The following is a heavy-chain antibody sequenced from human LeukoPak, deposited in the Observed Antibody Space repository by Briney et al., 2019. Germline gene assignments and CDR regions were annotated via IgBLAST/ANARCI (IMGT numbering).Heavy chain of an antibody. J-gene: IGHJ4*02. CDR1: GFTFSSYA. CDR2: LTGSGDAT. CDR3: AKGPSSTTCCPFDY. V-gene: IGHV3-23*01. Sequence: PGGSLRLSCAASGFTFSSYAMAWVRQAPGKGLEWVSVLTGSGDATYYADSVKGRFIISRDNSKNTLYLQINNLRAEDTAVYYCAKGPSSTTCCPFDYRGQGTLVTVSS. D-gene: IGHD2-2*01.